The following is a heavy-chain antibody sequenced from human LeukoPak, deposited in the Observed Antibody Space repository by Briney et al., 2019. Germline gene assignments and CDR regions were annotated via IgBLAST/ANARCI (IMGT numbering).Heavy chain of an antibody. J-gene: IGHJ4*02. CDR2: IRSKANSYAT. CDR1: GFTFSGSA. CDR3: TRHEVVPAAIGY. V-gene: IGHV3-73*01. Sequence: PGGSLKLSCAASGFTFSGSAMHWVRQASGKGLEWVGRIRSKANSYATAYAASVKGRFTISRDDSKNTAYLQMNSLKTEDTAVYYCTRHEVVPAAIGYWGQGTLVTVSS. D-gene: IGHD2-2*01.